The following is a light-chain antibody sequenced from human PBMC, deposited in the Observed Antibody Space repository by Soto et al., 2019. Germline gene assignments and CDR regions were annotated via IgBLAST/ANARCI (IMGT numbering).Light chain of an antibody. J-gene: IGKJ4*01. CDR3: QQYGSSPLT. CDR2: GAS. Sequence: EIVLTQSPGTLSVSPGERVTLSCRASQSVRSNSLVWYQQKPGQAPRLLIYGASSGATGIPDRFSGSGSGTEFTLTISRLEPEDSAGYYCQQYGSSPLTFGGGTKVEI. CDR1: QSVRSNS. V-gene: IGKV3-20*01.